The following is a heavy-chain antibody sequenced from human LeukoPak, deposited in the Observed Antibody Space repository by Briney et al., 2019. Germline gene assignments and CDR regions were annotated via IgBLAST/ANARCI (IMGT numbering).Heavy chain of an antibody. CDR1: GFTFSNYD. Sequence: GGSLRLSCAASGFTFSNYDMHWVRQAPGMGLEWVAVISYDGSNKYYADSVKGRFTISRDNSKNTVYLQMNSLRAEDTAVYYCAKDREGTTFDNWGQGTLVTVSS. V-gene: IGHV3-30*18. D-gene: IGHD1-7*01. CDR3: AKDREGTTFDN. J-gene: IGHJ4*02. CDR2: ISYDGSNK.